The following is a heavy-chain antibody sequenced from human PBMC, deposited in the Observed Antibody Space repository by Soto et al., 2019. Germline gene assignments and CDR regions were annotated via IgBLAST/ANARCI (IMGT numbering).Heavy chain of an antibody. J-gene: IGHJ5*02. V-gene: IGHV4-39*01. Sequence: SETLSLTCTVSGASISSGSYLWSWIRQPPGKGLEWIGNINYSGSTYYNPTLKSRVTISVDTSKNQFSLRLSSVTAADTALYYGARIDYASKERFDAWGQGTMVNVSS. D-gene: IGHD3-22*01. CDR3: ARIDYASKERFDA. CDR2: INYSGST. CDR1: GASISSGSYL.